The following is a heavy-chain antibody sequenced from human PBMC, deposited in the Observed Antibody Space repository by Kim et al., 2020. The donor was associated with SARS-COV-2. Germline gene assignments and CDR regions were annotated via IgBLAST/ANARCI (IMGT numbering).Heavy chain of an antibody. CDR2: INPGSTIT. CDR3: ARRLVD. V-gene: IGHV1-3*01. J-gene: IGHJ4*02. D-gene: IGHD6-6*01. CDR1: GYTFTSYS. Sequence: ASVKVSCKASGYTFTSYSIHWVRQAPGQSLEWMGWINPGSTITKYSQKFQGRFTITRDTSASAAYMDLSGLTSEDTAGYYCARRLVDWGQGTLVTVSS.